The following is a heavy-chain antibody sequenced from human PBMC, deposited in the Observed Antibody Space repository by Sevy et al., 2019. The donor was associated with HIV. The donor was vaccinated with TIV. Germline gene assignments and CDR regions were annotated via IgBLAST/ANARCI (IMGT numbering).Heavy chain of an antibody. CDR3: ARLTTKPTSDLYGMDV. V-gene: IGHV1-2*02. J-gene: IGHJ6*02. CDR2: INPNDGVT. D-gene: IGHD4-17*01. CDR1: GYMFTDYY. Sequence: ASVKVSCKASGYMFTDYYIHWVRQAPGQGLEWMAWINPNDGVTNYAQRFQGEVTVTRDTSISTAYMEVGRLRSDDTGIYYCARLTTKPTSDLYGMDVWGQGTSVTVS.